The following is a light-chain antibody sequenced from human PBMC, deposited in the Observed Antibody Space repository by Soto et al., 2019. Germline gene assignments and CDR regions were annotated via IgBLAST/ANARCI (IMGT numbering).Light chain of an antibody. V-gene: IGKV3-20*01. Sequence: EIVLTQSPGTLSLSPGERATLSCRASQSVSSSDLAWYQQRPGQAPRVLIYGASSRATGIPDRFSGSGSGTYFTLTISRLEPEEFAVYYCQQYGSSRTFGQGTKVEIK. J-gene: IGKJ1*01. CDR3: QQYGSSRT. CDR1: QSVSSSD. CDR2: GAS.